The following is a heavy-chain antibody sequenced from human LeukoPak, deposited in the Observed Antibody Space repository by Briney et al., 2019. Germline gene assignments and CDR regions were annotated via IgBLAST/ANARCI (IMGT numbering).Heavy chain of an antibody. Sequence: SETLPLTCTVSGGSISSYYWSWIRQPPGKGLEWIGYIYYSGSTNYNPSLKSRVTISVDTSKNQFSLKLSSVTAADTAVYYCARESTLHVHWGETLMGAFDIWGQGTMVTVSS. V-gene: IGHV4-59*01. J-gene: IGHJ3*02. CDR2: IYYSGST. CDR3: ARESTLHVHWGETLMGAFDI. CDR1: GGSISSYY. D-gene: IGHD7-27*01.